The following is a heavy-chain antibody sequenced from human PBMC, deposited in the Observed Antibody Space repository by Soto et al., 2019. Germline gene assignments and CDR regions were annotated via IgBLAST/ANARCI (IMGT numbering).Heavy chain of an antibody. J-gene: IGHJ4*02. V-gene: IGHV3-49*03. Sequence: GGSLRLSCTVSGFSVADYAMGWFRQAPGKGLEWISFIRSRAYGGTTEDAASVKGRFTISRDDSRNIAYLQMNSLKTEDTAVYYCARVPYCASSSCYGGFHYWGQGTLVTVSS. CDR3: ARVPYCASSSCYGGFHY. CDR1: GFSVADYA. D-gene: IGHD2-2*01. CDR2: IRSRAYGGTT.